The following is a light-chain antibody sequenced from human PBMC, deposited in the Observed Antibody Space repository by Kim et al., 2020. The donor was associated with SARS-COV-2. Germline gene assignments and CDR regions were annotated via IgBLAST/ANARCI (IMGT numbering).Light chain of an antibody. V-gene: IGKV1-12*01. CDR2: AAS. Sequence: DIQMTQSPSSLSASVGDRVTITCRASQGISSWLGWYQQKPGKASKLLIYAASSLQSGVPSRFSGSVSGTDFTLTISSLQPEDFATYYCQQANSFPYSFGQGTKLEI. CDR1: QGISSW. J-gene: IGKJ2*03. CDR3: QQANSFPYS.